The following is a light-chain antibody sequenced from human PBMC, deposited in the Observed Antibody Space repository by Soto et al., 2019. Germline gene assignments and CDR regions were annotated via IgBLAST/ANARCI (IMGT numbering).Light chain of an antibody. CDR1: QSVGSSY. J-gene: IGKJ2*01. CDR3: QQYGSLYT. Sequence: EIVLTQSPGTLSLSPGERATLSCRASQSVGSSYLAWYQQKPDQAPRLLIYGASSRATGTPDRFSGSGSERDFTLTISRREPEDFAVYYCQQYGSLYTFGQGTKLAIK. V-gene: IGKV3-20*01. CDR2: GAS.